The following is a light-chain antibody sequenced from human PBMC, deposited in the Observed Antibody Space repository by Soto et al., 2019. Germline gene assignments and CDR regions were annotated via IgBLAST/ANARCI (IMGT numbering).Light chain of an antibody. Sequence: DIQLTQSPSTLSASVGDRVTITCRASQPIDIYLNWYQQKPGKVPELLIYAASKMQTGVPSRFSGSGSGTDFTLTISSLQPEDFATYYCQQSYTTPVTFGQGTKVDIK. CDR3: QQSYTTPVT. V-gene: IGKV1-39*01. J-gene: IGKJ1*01. CDR1: QPIDIY. CDR2: AAS.